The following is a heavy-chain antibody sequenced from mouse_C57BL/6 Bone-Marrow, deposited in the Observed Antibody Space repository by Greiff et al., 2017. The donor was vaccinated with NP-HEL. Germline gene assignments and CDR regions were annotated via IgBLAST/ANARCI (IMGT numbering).Heavy chain of an antibody. D-gene: IGHD2-10*01. J-gene: IGHJ3*01. CDR2: IYPGDGDT. Sequence: VQLQQSGPELVKPGASVKISCKASGYAFSSSWMNWVKQRPGKGLEWIGRIYPGDGDTNYNGKFKGKATLTADKSSSTAYMQLSSLTSEDSAVYFCASLPHGFAYWGQGTLVTVSA. V-gene: IGHV1-82*01. CDR1: GYAFSSSW. CDR3: ASLPHGFAY.